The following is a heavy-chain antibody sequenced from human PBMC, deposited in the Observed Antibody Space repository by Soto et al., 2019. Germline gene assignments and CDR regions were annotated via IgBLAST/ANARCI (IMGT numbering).Heavy chain of an antibody. CDR1: GFTFSNYA. V-gene: IGHV3-23*01. CDR2: ITGGGDNT. D-gene: IGHD3-3*01. Sequence: GGSLRLSCAASGFTFSNYAMNWVRQAPGKGLEWVSAITGGGDNTYYADSVKGRFTVSRDNSQNTLFLQMNSLRPEDTAVYYCAKDPGSYDFWSGYYGTFDYWGQGTLVTVSS. CDR3: AKDPGSYDFWSGYYGTFDY. J-gene: IGHJ4*02.